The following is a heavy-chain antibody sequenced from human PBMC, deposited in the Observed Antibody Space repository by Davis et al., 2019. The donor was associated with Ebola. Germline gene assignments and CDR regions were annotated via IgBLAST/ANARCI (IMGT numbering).Heavy chain of an antibody. Sequence: GESLKISCAASGFTFSSYAMSWVRQAPGKGLEWVSAISGSGGSTYYADSVKGRFTISRDNAKNSLYLQMNSLRAEDTAVYYCARPYYYGSGSPPLFDYWGQGTLVTVSS. CDR3: ARPYYYGSGSPPLFDY. V-gene: IGHV3-23*01. CDR1: GFTFSSYA. D-gene: IGHD3-10*01. J-gene: IGHJ4*02. CDR2: ISGSGGST.